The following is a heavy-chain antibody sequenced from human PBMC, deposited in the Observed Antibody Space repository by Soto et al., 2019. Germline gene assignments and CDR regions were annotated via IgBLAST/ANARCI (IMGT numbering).Heavy chain of an antibody. CDR1: GGSISSGDYY. D-gene: IGHD3-3*01. Sequence: SETLSLTCTVSGGSISSGDYYWSWIRQPPGKGLEWIGYIYYSGSTYYNPSLKSRVTISVETSKNQFSLKLSSVTAADTAVYYCDRFGSDYEFWSGYYINWFHPWGQGTLVTLS. J-gene: IGHJ5*02. V-gene: IGHV4-30-4*01. CDR2: IYYSGST. CDR3: DRFGSDYEFWSGYYINWFHP.